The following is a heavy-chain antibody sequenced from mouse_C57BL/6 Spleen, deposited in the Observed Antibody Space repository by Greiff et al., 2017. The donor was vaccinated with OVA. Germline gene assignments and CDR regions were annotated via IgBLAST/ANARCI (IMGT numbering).Heavy chain of an antibody. CDR2: INPSNGGT. Sequence: VQLQQPGTELVKPGASVKLSCKASGYTFTSYWMPWVKQRPGQGLEWIGNINPSNGGTNYNEKFKSKATLTVDKSSSTAYMQRSSLTSEDSAVYYCARGEGYYGSSSPWFAYWGQGTLVTVSA. J-gene: IGHJ3*01. CDR3: ARGEGYYGSSSPWFAY. D-gene: IGHD1-1*01. CDR1: GYTFTSYW. V-gene: IGHV1-53*01.